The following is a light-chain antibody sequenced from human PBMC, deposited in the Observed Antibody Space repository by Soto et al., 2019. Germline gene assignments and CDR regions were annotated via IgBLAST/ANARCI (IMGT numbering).Light chain of an antibody. J-gene: IGKJ5*01. CDR2: GAF. V-gene: IGKV3-11*01. CDR3: QQRHMCPIT. CDR1: PSVTNF. Sequence: EIVLTQSPATQTLSPGERATLSCRASPSVTNFLAWYQQKPGQAPRLLIYGAFNRATGIPARFSGSGSGTDFTLTISSLEPEDSAVYYCQQRHMCPITFGQGTRLEI.